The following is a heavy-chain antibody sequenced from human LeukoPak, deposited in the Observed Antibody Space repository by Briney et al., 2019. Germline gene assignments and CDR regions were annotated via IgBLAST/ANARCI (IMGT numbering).Heavy chain of an antibody. CDR1: GFTFSSYA. CDR2: ISGSGGST. J-gene: IGHJ4*02. CDR3: AKWYSGYDWGYYFDY. D-gene: IGHD5-12*01. V-gene: IGHV3-23*01. Sequence: QAGGSLRLSCAASGFTFSSYAMSWVRQAPGKGLEWVSAISGSGGSTYYADSVKGRFTISRDNSKNTLYLQMNSLRAEDTAVYYCAKWYSGYDWGYYFDYWGQGTLVTVSS.